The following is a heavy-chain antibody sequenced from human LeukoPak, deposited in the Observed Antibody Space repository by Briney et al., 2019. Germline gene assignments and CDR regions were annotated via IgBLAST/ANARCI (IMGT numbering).Heavy chain of an antibody. V-gene: IGHV6-1*01. Sequence: SQTLSLTCAISGDSVTSNSAAWYWIRLSPSRGLEWLGRTYYRSKWYNDSALSVKSRITINPDTSKNQFSLQLDSVTPEDTAMYYCARGINRVLDYWGQGTLVTVSS. D-gene: IGHD3-10*01. CDR2: TYYRSKWYN. J-gene: IGHJ4*02. CDR3: ARGINRVLDY. CDR1: GDSVTSNSAA.